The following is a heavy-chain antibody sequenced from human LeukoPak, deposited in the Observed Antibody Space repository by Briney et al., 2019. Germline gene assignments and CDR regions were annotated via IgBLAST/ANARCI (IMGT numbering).Heavy chain of an antibody. J-gene: IGHJ5*02. CDR1: GGTFNSHV. V-gene: IGHV1-69*04. CDR3: TRVNLRGGNYNWFDP. CDR2: ITPILGTT. D-gene: IGHD4-23*01. Sequence: GASVKVSCKTSGGTFNSHVFSWVRQAPGQGLGWMGRITPILGTTKYAQKFQGRVTITADKFTTTAYMELSSLRSEDTAIYYCTRVNLRGGNYNWFDPWGQGTLVTVSS.